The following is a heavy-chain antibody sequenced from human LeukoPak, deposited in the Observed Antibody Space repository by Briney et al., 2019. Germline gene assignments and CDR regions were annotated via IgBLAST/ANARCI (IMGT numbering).Heavy chain of an antibody. V-gene: IGHV3-23*01. CDR2: ISGSGGST. CDR3: AKDKYSSSWYNWFDP. CDR1: GFTFSSYA. Sequence: GGSLRLSCAASGFTFSSYAMSWVRQAPGKGLEWVSAISGSGGSTYYADSVRGRFTISRDNSKNTLYLQMNSLRAEDTAVYYCAKDKYSSSWYNWFDPWGQGTLVTVSS. D-gene: IGHD6-13*01. J-gene: IGHJ5*02.